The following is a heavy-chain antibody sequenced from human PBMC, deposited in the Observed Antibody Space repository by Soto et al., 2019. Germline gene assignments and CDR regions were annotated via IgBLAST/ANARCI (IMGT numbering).Heavy chain of an antibody. J-gene: IGHJ3*02. CDR1: GGSISSGGYY. V-gene: IGHV4-39*07. D-gene: IGHD2-21*01. Sequence: SETLSLTCTVSGGSISSGGYYWSWIRQHPGEGLEWIGDINHSGSTYYNPSLKSRVTISVDTSKNQFSLKVSSVTAADTALYYCARGAYPSDAFDIWGQGTMVTVSS. CDR3: ARGAYPSDAFDI. CDR2: INHSGST.